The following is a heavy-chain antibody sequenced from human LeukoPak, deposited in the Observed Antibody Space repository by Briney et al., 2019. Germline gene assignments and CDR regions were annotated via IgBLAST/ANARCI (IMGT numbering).Heavy chain of an antibody. CDR2: ITSSGAYI. CDR3: ARDPYSGNYGNNYYYYMDV. CDR1: GFTFNNYN. V-gene: IGHV3-21*01. D-gene: IGHD1-26*01. J-gene: IGHJ6*03. Sequence: GGSLRLSCAASGFTFNNYNMNWVRQAPGKALEWVSSITSSGAYIFYADSVKGRFTISRDNAKDSLYLQMSSLGPEDTAVYYCARDPYSGNYGNNYYYYMDVWGKGTTVTISS.